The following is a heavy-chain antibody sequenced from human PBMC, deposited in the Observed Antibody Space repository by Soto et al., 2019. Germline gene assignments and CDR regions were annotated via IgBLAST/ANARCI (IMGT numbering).Heavy chain of an antibody. CDR3: ATTPEGYCASSACTFAY. Sequence: ASVKVSCKASGYTLTTYGINWLRQAPGQGLEWMGWISAYDGNTNYEQKLQDRVTTTTDTSTTTAYLELRSLRSDDTAVYYCATTPEGYCASSACTFAYWGQGTPVTVSS. CDR1: GYTLTTYG. J-gene: IGHJ4*02. V-gene: IGHV1-18*04. D-gene: IGHD2-8*02. CDR2: ISAYDGNT.